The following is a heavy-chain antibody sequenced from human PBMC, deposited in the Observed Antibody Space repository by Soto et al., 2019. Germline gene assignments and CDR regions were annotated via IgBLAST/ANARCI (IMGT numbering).Heavy chain of an antibody. Sequence: PGGSLRLSCAASGFTFSSYCMSWVRQAPGKGLEWVANIKQDGSEKYYVDSVKGRFTISRDNAKNSLYLQMNSLRAEDTAVYYCARVLRDYYYYYMDVWGKGTTVTVSS. J-gene: IGHJ6*03. V-gene: IGHV3-7*01. CDR3: ARVLRDYYYYYMDV. D-gene: IGHD4-17*01. CDR1: GFTFSSYC. CDR2: IKQDGSEK.